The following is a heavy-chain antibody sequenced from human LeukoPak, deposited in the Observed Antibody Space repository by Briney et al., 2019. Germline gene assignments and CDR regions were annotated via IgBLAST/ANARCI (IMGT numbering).Heavy chain of an antibody. Sequence: SETLSLTCTVSGGSISSSSYYWGWIRQPPGKGLEWIGSIYYSGSTYYNPSLKSRVTISVDTSKNQFSLQLSSVTAAATAVYYCARGMYSGSYSALGYWGQGTLVTVSS. V-gene: IGHV4-39*07. CDR2: IYYSGST. D-gene: IGHD1-26*01. CDR3: ARGMYSGSYSALGY. J-gene: IGHJ4*02. CDR1: GGSISSSSYY.